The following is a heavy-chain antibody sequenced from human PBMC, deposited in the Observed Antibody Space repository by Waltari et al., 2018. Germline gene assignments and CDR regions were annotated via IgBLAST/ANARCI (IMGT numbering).Heavy chain of an antibody. V-gene: IGHV3-30*01. J-gene: IGHJ3*02. CDR2: ISNDGNRR. D-gene: IGHD3-10*01. CDR1: GFTFSRYA. CDR3: TRASEGYGSGSYWGAFDI. Sequence: QVQLVESGGGVVQPGLSLTLSCAASGFTFSRYALHWVRKTPGKGLEWLAVISNDGNRRTYAASGTVHFTISRDNSKNTLYLHANSLTSEDTAIYFCTRASEGYGSGSYWGAFDIWGQGTTVTVSA.